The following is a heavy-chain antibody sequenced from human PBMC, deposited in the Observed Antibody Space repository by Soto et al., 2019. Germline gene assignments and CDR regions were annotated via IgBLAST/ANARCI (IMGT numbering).Heavy chain of an antibody. V-gene: IGHV3-23*01. CDR3: AKNQERELPRVIDF. Sequence: GGSLRLSCATSGLTFSNYAMSWVRQAPGGGLEWVSSMSGSSSTTYYADSVRGRFTISRDRSKNTLYLQMRSLRAEDTALYYCAKNQERELPRVIDFWGQGNLVTVSS. CDR1: GLTFSNYA. CDR2: MSGSSSTT. J-gene: IGHJ4*02. D-gene: IGHD1-7*01.